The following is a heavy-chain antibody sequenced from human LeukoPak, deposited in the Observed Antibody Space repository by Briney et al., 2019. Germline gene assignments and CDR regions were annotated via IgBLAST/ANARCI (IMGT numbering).Heavy chain of an antibody. CDR3: ARRGGEVVLGNYYYGMDV. D-gene: IGHD3-10*01. CDR1: VSPFTTYW. CDR2: IHPGDSDI. Sequence: GEPLHISCQGRVSPFTTYWLAWVRKLHGKGLEWMGVIHPGDSDIRYSPSFQGQVIIAADKSINTAYLQWSRLKASDTAMYYCARRGGEVVLGNYYYGMDVWGQGTTVTVSS. J-gene: IGHJ6*02. V-gene: IGHV5-51*01.